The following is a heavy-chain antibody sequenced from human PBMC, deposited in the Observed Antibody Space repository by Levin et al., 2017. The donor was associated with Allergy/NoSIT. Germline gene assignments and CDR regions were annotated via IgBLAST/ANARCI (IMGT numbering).Heavy chain of an antibody. CDR2: ISWNSGSI. CDR1: GFIFDDYA. J-gene: IGHJ4*02. Sequence: SLRLSCEASGFIFDDYAMHWVRQAPGKGLEWVSGISWNSGSISYADSVKGRFTISRDNAKNSLSLQMNSLRVEDTALYYCAKMDCSSINCYPDYWGQGTLVTVSS. V-gene: IGHV3-9*01. D-gene: IGHD2-2*01. CDR3: AKMDCSSINCYPDY.